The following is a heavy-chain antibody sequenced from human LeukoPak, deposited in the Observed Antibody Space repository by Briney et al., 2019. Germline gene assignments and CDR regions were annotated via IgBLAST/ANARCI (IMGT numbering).Heavy chain of an antibody. CDR2: IHRDDKT. Sequence: GGSLRLSCAASGFTFSSYAMSWVRRAPGKGLEWVSFIHRDDKTYYADSEKGRFTMSRDSSKNTLYLQMNNLGADDTAVYYCAREVISTPSYFDYWGQGILVTVSS. J-gene: IGHJ4*02. CDR1: GFTFSSYA. D-gene: IGHD2-2*01. CDR3: AREVISTPSYFDY. V-gene: IGHV3-53*01.